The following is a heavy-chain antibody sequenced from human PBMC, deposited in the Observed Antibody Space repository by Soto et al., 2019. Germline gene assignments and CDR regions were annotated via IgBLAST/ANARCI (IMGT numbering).Heavy chain of an antibody. D-gene: IGHD3-9*01. CDR1: GYTPSGNY. CDR3: ARERGSEYFYYGLDV. V-gene: IGHV1-2*02. CDR2: INPNRDST. Sequence: ASVKVSCKSSGYTPSGNYIHWVRQAPGQGLEWMGWINPNRDSTNYAAKLQGRVTMTRDTSTSTAYMELSRLTSDDTAVYYCARERGSEYFYYGLDVWGQGTTVTVSS. J-gene: IGHJ6*02.